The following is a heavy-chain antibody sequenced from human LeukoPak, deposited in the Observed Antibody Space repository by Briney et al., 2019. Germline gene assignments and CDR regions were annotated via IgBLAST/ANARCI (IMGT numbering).Heavy chain of an antibody. CDR3: ARASPATVSFDI. CDR2: IYYSGTT. CDR1: GGSISRGDYY. D-gene: IGHD2-15*01. J-gene: IGHJ3*02. V-gene: IGHV4-30-4*08. Sequence: PSETLSLTCTVSGGSISRGDYYCSWIRKPPGKGLEWIGYIYYSGTTYYNPSLRRRTSISPDTSKNHFSLRLTSVTAADTAVYYCARASPATVSFDIWGQGTLVTVSS.